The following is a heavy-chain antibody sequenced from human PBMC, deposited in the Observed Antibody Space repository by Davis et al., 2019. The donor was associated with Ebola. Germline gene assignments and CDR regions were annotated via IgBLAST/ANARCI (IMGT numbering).Heavy chain of an antibody. CDR1: GFTFSNYW. CDR3: ARDLVHIDY. CDR2: IKQDGSDK. D-gene: IGHD6-13*01. Sequence: PGGSLRLSCAASGFTFSNYWMSWVRQAPGKGLEWVANIKQDGSDKYYVDSVKGRFTISRDNAKNSLYLQMNSLRAEDTAVYYCARDLVHIDYWGQGTLVAVSS. J-gene: IGHJ4*02. V-gene: IGHV3-7*03.